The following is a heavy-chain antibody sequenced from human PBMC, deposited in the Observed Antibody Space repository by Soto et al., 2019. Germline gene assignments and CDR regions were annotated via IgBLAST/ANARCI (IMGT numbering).Heavy chain of an antibody. CDR3: ATQFPRTEPGPVLYYYSRAF. CDR1: GGTFSSYT. CDR2: IIPILGIA. Sequence: SVTVACKASGGTFSSYTVSWVRQAPGQGLEWMGRIIPILGIANYAQKFQGRLTITADKSTSTAYMELSSLRSEDTAVYYCATQFPRTEPGPVLYYYSRAFWGKGTTVPVSS. J-gene: IGHJ6*03. D-gene: IGHD1-1*01. V-gene: IGHV1-69*02.